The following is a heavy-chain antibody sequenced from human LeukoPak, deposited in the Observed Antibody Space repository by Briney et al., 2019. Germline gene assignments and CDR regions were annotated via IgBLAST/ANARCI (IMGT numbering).Heavy chain of an antibody. Sequence: GGSLKLSCAASGFTFSGYAIHWVRQSSGKGLEWVGQIDKKDKGYATATAYAASVKGRFTISRDDSINTAYLQMKSLKTEDTALYYCTRDSGTYNWFDPWGQGTLVTVSS. V-gene: IGHV3-73*01. CDR2: IDKKDKGYATAT. J-gene: IGHJ5*02. CDR3: TRDSGTYNWFDP. D-gene: IGHD1-26*01. CDR1: GFTFSGYA.